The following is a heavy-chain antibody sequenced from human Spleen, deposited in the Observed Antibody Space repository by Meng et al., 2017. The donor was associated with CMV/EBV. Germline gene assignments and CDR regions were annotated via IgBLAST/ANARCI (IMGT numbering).Heavy chain of an antibody. V-gene: IGHV3-20*04. D-gene: IGHD2/OR15-2a*01. CDR2: IYWNGGGT. CDR3: ARDSSVIVRGAFDF. Sequence: GESLKISCAASGFTFEDYGMSWVRQIPGKGPEWVSSIYWNGGGTTYAESVRGRFTISRDNVQKSLYLQMSSLRAEDTAFYYCARDSSVIVRGAFDFWGQGTTVTVSS. J-gene: IGHJ3*01. CDR1: GFTFEDYG.